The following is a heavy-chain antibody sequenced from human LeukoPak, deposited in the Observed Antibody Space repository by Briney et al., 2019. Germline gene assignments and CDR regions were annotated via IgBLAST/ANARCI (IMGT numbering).Heavy chain of an antibody. CDR3: ARGNSSSWMTFDY. Sequence: SQTLSLTCAASGGSISSGGYSWSGTRQPPGKGLDWIGYIYHSGSTYYNPSLKSRVTISVDRSKNQFSLKLSSVTAADTAVYYCARGNSSSWMTFDYWGQGTLVTVSS. J-gene: IGHJ4*02. V-gene: IGHV4-30-2*01. CDR2: IYHSGST. D-gene: IGHD6-13*01. CDR1: GGSISSGGYS.